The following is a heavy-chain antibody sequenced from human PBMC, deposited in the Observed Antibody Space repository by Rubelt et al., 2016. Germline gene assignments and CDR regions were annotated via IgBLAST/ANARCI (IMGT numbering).Heavy chain of an antibody. CDR3: AKVPYYYDSSGYYAAIDY. J-gene: IGHJ4*02. Sequence: EVQLLESGGGLVQPGGSLRLSCAASGFTFSSYAMSWVRQAPGKGLEWVSAISGSGGSTYYADSVKGRFTISRDNSKNTLYLQMNSLRAEDTAVYYCAKVPYYYDSSGYYAAIDYWGQGTLVTVSS. V-gene: IGHV3-23*01. CDR1: GFTFSSYA. D-gene: IGHD3-22*01. CDR2: ISGSGGST.